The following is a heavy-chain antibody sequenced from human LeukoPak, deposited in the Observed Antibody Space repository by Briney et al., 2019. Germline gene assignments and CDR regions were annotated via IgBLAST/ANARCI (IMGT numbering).Heavy chain of an antibody. D-gene: IGHD1-26*01. Sequence: ASVKVSCKASGFTFTSYGISWVRQAPGQGLEWMGWISAYNGHANYAQKLQGRVTMTTDTSTSTAYMELRSLRSDDTAVYYCARDLGIVGATPPLYYMDVWGKGTTVTVS. J-gene: IGHJ6*03. V-gene: IGHV1-18*01. CDR1: GFTFTSYG. CDR2: ISAYNGHA. CDR3: ARDLGIVGATPPLYYMDV.